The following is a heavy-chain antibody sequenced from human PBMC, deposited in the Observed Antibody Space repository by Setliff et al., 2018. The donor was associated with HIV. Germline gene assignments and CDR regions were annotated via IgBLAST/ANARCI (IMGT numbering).Heavy chain of an antibody. CDR2: IIPNSDGT. CDR3: ARAPYSSVMHYFDY. J-gene: IGHJ4*02. D-gene: IGHD4-4*01. Sequence: ASVKVSCKASGYKFTNYYIHWVRQAPGQGLEWMGWIIPNSDGTNLAQRSQGRITMTTDTSLTTAYMELSRLRSDETAVYYCARAPYSSVMHYFDYWGQGTLVTVSS. CDR1: GYKFTNYY. V-gene: IGHV1-2*02.